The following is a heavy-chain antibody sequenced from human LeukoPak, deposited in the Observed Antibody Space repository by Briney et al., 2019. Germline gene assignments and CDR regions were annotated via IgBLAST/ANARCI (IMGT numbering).Heavy chain of an antibody. Sequence: GGSLRLSCAASGFTSSSYAMSWVRQAPGKGLAWVSTISSGGTTYYADSVKGRFTISRDNSKNTLYLQMNSLRAEDTAIYYCAKDYITVAALSGDSDYWGQGTLVTVSS. D-gene: IGHD6-19*01. CDR3: AKDYITVAALSGDSDY. CDR2: ISSGGTT. CDR1: GFTSSSYA. J-gene: IGHJ4*02. V-gene: IGHV3-23*01.